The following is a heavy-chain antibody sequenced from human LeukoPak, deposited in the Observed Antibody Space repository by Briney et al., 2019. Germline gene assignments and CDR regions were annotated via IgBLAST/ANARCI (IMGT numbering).Heavy chain of an antibody. D-gene: IGHD3-3*01. J-gene: IGHJ3*02. CDR1: GGTFSSYA. CDR3: ARVGEHITIFGVVRFAFDI. Sequence: GSSVKVSCXASGGTFSSYAISWVRQAPGQGLGWMGGIIPIFGTANYAQKFQGRVTITADESTSTAYMELSSLRSEDTAVYYCARVGEHITIFGVVRFAFDIWGQGTMVTVSS. V-gene: IGHV1-69*01. CDR2: IIPIFGTA.